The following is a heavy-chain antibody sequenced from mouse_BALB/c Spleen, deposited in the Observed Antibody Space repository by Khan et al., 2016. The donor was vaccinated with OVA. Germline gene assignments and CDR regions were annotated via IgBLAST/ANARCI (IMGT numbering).Heavy chain of an antibody. CDR1: GYAFSNYW. D-gene: IGHD2-14*01. J-gene: IGHJ3*01. CDR2: IYPGDGDT. V-gene: IGHV1-80*01. Sequence: QMQLEESGAELVRPGSSVKISCKASGYAFSNYWMNWVEQRPGQGLEWIGQIYPGDGDTSFNGKFRGKATLTADKSSSTAYMQLSSLTSEDSAVYFCARSGYDYFAYWGQGTLVTVSA. CDR3: ARSGYDYFAY.